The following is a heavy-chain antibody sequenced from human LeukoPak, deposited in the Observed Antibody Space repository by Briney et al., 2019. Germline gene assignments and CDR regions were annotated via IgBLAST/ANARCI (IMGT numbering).Heavy chain of an antibody. V-gene: IGHV1-46*03. CDR2: INPSGGST. Sequence: ASVKVSCKASGYTFTSYYMHWVRQAPGQGLEGRGIINPSGGSTSYAQKFQGRVTMTRDTSTSTVYMELSSLRSEDTAVYYCASYLPGGGDGNWFDPWGQGTLVTVSS. D-gene: IGHD2-21*01. CDR1: GYTFTSYY. CDR3: ASYLPGGGDGNWFDP. J-gene: IGHJ5*02.